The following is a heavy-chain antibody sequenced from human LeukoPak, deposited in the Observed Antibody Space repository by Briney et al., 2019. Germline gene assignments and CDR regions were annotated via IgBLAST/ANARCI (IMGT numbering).Heavy chain of an antibody. CDR1: GGSISTYSYY. V-gene: IGHV4-39*01. D-gene: IGHD5-24*01. Sequence: PSETLSLTCTASGGSISTYSYYWGWIRQPPGKGLEWIGSMYYSGNTYYNPSLKSRVTMSADTSKKQFSLNLSSVTAADTAVYYCVRQIERDGYDYWGQGTLVTVSS. J-gene: IGHJ4*02. CDR2: MYYSGNT. CDR3: VRQIERDGYDY.